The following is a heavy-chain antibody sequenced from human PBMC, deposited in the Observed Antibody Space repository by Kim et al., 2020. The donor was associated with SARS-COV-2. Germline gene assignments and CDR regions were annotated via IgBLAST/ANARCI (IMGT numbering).Heavy chain of an antibody. CDR3: ARDGCIVGATTCPLNYYYYGMDA. D-gene: IGHD1-26*01. CDR1: GFTFSSYS. J-gene: IGHJ6*02. CDR2: ISSSSSTI. Sequence: GGSLRLSCAASGFTFSSYSMNWVRQAPGKGLEWVSYISSSSSTIYYADSVKGRFTISRDNAKNSLYLQMNSLRDEDTAVYYCARDGCIVGATTCPLNYYYYGMDAWGQGTTVTVSS. V-gene: IGHV3-48*02.